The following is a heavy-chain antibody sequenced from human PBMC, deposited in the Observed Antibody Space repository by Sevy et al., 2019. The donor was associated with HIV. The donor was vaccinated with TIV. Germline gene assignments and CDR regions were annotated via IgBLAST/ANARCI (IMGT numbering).Heavy chain of an antibody. V-gene: IGHV3-15*05. Sequence: GGSLRLSCAGSGFTFSHAWMTWVRQAPGKGLEWVGRIKSKTAGGTTDYSEPVKGRFPISRDDSETTMYLQMNSLKTEDTAVYYCTNEVYGDLSYGMDVWGQGTTVTVSS. J-gene: IGHJ6*02. CDR2: IKSKTAGGTT. CDR1: GFTFSHAW. CDR3: TNEVYGDLSYGMDV. D-gene: IGHD4-17*01.